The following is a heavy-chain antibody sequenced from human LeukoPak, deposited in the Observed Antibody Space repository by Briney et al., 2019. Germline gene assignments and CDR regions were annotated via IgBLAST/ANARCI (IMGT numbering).Heavy chain of an antibody. D-gene: IGHD2-15*01. Sequence: SQTLSLTCTVSGDSINSGEHYWSWIRQPPGKGLEWIGHIYHSGTTYYNPSVKSRMTISVDTSKNQFSLNLRSVTAVDTAVYYCARVQYCSGGSCHNLRLFDQWGQGTLVTVSS. CDR1: GDSINSGEHY. V-gene: IGHV4-30-4*08. CDR2: IYHSGTT. J-gene: IGHJ4*02. CDR3: ARVQYCSGGSCHNLRLFDQ.